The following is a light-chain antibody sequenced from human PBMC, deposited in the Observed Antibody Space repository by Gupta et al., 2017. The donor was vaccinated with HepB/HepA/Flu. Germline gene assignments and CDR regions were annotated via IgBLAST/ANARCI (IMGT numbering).Light chain of an antibody. J-gene: IGLJ1*01. CDR1: SSDVGGYNY. Sequence: QSALPQPASVSGSPGPSFTISCTGTSSDVGGYNYVSWYQQHPGKAPKLMIYDVSNRPSGVSNRFSGSKSGNTASLTISGLQAEDEADYYCSSYTSSSTDVFGTGTKVTVL. V-gene: IGLV2-14*03. CDR3: SSYTSSSTDV. CDR2: DVS.